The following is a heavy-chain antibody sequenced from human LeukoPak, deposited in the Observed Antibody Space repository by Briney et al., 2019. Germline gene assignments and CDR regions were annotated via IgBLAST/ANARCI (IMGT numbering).Heavy chain of an antibody. CDR1: GFTFSTFA. CDR3: ARSVGGWYIY. V-gene: IGHV3-23*01. J-gene: IGHJ4*02. D-gene: IGHD6-19*01. CDR2: IFPSGGEI. Sequence: GGSLRLSCAASGFTFSTFAMIWVRQPPGKGLEWVSSIFPSGGEIHYADSVRGRFTISRDNSKSTLSLQMNSLRAEDTAVYYCARSVGGWYIYWGQGTLVTVSS.